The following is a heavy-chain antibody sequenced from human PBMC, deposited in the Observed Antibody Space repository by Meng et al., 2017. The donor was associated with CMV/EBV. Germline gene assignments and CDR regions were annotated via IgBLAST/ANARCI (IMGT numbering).Heavy chain of an antibody. Sequence: GGSLRPSCTASGSSLRNYWMTRVRRAPGQGLEWVATVHQGGREKYYADSVKGRFSISRDNAKNLVYLQLTSVGVEDTAVYYCVRDSSIVELPDALDAFDMWGQGTMVTVSS. J-gene: IGHJ3*02. V-gene: IGHV3-7*01. CDR1: GSSLRNYW. D-gene: IGHD2-15*01. CDR2: VHQGGREK. CDR3: VRDSSIVELPDALDAFDM.